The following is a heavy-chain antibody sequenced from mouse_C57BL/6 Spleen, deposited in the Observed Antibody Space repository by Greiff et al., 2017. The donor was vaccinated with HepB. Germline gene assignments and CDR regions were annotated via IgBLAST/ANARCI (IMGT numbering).Heavy chain of an antibody. Sequence: VQLQQSGAELVKPGASVKISCKASGYAFSSYWMNWVTQRPGKGLEWIGQIYPGDGDTNYNGKFKGKATLTADTSSSTAYLQLSSLTSEASAVYFCASSYYEYDYYAMDYWGQGTSVTVSS. CDR3: ASSYYEYDYYAMDY. D-gene: IGHD2-4*01. CDR2: IYPGDGDT. CDR1: GYAFSSYW. J-gene: IGHJ4*01. V-gene: IGHV1-80*01.